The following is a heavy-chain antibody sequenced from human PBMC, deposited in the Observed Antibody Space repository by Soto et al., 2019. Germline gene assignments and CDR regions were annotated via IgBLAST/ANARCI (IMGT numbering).Heavy chain of an antibody. V-gene: IGHV5-10-1*01. D-gene: IGHD6-13*01. CDR2: IDPSDSYT. J-gene: IGHJ6*04. CDR1: GYSFTSYW. CDR3: ASAAAGTYYYSVRDV. Sequence: GESLKISCKGSGYSFTSYWISWVRQMPGKGLEWMGRIDPSDSYTNYSPSFQGHVTISADKSISTAYLQWSSLKASDTAMYYCASAAAGTYYYSVRDVGGKGTTVTVSS.